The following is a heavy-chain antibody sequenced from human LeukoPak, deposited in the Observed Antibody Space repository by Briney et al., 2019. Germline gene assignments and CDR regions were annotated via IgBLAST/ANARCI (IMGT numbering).Heavy chain of an antibody. J-gene: IGHJ3*02. D-gene: IGHD6-13*01. CDR2: IYPGDSNT. V-gene: IGHV5-51*01. Sequence: GGSLKISCQGSGYSFTNYWIGWVRQMPGKGLEWVGIIYPGDSNTRYSPSFQGQVTISADKSISTAYLQWSSLKASDTAVYYCARHSSSWYLHIWGQGTMVTVSS. CDR3: ARHSSSWYLHI. CDR1: GYSFTNYW.